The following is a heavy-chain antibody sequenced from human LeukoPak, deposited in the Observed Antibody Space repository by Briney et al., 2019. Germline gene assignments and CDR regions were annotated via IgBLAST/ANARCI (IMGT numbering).Heavy chain of an antibody. J-gene: IGHJ6*03. V-gene: IGHV4-34*01. CDR1: GGSFSGYY. CDR2: INHSRNT. Sequence: SETLSLTCAVYGGSFSGYYWTWIRQPPGKGLEWVGEINHSRNTNYSPSLKSRATISVDTSKNQFSLTLSSVTAADTAVYFCARGRVSSSTWYSTYYYYFYMDVWGKGTTVTVSS. D-gene: IGHD6-13*01. CDR3: ARGRVSSSTWYSTYYYYFYMDV.